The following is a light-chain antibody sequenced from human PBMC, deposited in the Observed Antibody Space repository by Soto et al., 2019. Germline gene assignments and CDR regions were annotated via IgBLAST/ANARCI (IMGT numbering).Light chain of an antibody. CDR3: HSYDTNLRGV. J-gene: IGLJ1*01. CDR2: ADN. Sequence: QSVLTQPPSVSGAPGQRVTISCTGSSCNIGAGYDVPWYQQFPGTAPKLLIYADNNRPSGVPDRFSASKSGTPASLAISGLQADDEADYYCHSYDTNLRGVFGTGTKVTVL. CDR1: SCNIGAGYD. V-gene: IGLV1-40*01.